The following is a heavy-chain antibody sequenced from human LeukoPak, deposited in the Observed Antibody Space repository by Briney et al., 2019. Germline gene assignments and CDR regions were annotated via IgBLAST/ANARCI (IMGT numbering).Heavy chain of an antibody. CDR1: GGSISSYY. J-gene: IGHJ4*02. V-gene: IGHV4-4*07. CDR3: ARRNVGYRSGQLDY. Sequence: SETLSLTCTVSGGSISSYYWSWIRQPAGKGLECLGRIYPSGSTNYNPSLKSRVTISVDTSKNQFSLKLSSVTAADTAVYYCARRNVGYRSGQLDYWGQGTLVTVSS. CDR2: IYPSGST. D-gene: IGHD6-19*01.